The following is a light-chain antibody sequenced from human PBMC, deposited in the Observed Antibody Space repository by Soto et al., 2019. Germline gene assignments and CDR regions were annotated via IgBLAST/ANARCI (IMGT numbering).Light chain of an antibody. J-gene: IGKJ1*01. V-gene: IGKV3-15*01. CDR2: GAS. CDR1: QSISNN. CDR3: QQYNNWWT. Sequence: EIVMTQSPATLSVSPGERATLSCRASQSISNNLAWYHQRPGQAPRLLIYGASTRATGIPARFSGSGSGTEFILTISSLQSEDFAVYYCQQYNNWWTFGQGTRVEIK.